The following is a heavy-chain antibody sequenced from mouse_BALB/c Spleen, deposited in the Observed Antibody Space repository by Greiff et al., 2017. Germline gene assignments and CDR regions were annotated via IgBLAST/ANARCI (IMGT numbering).Heavy chain of an antibody. CDR3: ARDSPYGRGYFDV. D-gene: IGHD2-10*02. Sequence: EVKVVESGGGLVKPGGSLKLSCAASGFTFSDYYMYWVRQTPEKRLEWVATISDGGSYTYYPDSVKGRFTISRDNAKNNLYLQMSSLKSEDTAMYYCARDSPYGRGYFDVWGAGTTVTVSS. CDR2: ISDGGSYT. J-gene: IGHJ1*01. CDR1: GFTFSDYY. V-gene: IGHV5-4*02.